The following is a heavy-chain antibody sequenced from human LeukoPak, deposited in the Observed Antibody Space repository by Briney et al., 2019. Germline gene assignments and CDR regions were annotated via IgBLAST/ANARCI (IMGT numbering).Heavy chain of an antibody. D-gene: IGHD4-17*01. J-gene: IGHJ4*02. CDR3: ARDRLTTVTTFHFAY. CDR1: GFTFSTYA. Sequence: PGGSLRLSCAASGFTFSTYAMHWVRQAPGKGLEWVAGIWCDSTNKYYADSVRGRFTISRDNSKNTLYLQMSSLRAEDTAMYYCARDRLTTVTTFHFAYSGQGTLVTVSS. V-gene: IGHV3-33*01. CDR2: IWCDSTNK.